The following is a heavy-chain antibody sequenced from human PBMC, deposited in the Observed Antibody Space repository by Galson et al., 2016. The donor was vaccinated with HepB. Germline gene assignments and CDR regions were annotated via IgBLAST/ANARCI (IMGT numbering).Heavy chain of an antibody. V-gene: IGHV4-59*08. CDR2: IYYSGST. CDR1: GGSIIPHY. J-gene: IGHJ3*02. CDR3: ARRRYYEAFDI. D-gene: IGHD3-10*01. Sequence: SETLSLTCTVSGGSIIPHYWSWIRQPPGKGLEWIGYIYYSGSTNYNASLKSRVTISVDTSKNQFSLNLSSVTAADTAVYYCARRRYYEAFDIWGQGTMVTVSS.